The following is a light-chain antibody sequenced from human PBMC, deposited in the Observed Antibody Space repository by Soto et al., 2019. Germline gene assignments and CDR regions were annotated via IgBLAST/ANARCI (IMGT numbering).Light chain of an antibody. V-gene: IGLV6-57*01. J-gene: IGLJ3*02. CDR1: SGSIASNY. Sequence: NFMLTQPHSVSESPGKTVIISCTRSSGSIASNYVQWYQQRPGSSPTTVIYEDNQRPSGVPDLFSGSIASSSNSASLTISALEPEDEADYYCQSYDATNQVFGGGTKLTVL. CDR2: EDN. CDR3: QSYDATNQV.